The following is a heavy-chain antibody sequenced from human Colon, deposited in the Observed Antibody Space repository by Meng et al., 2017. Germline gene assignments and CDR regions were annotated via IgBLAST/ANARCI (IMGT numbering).Heavy chain of an antibody. D-gene: IGHD6-19*01. V-gene: IGHV4-4*02. CDR2: ISHGGST. CDR3: TAKAVAVPADS. J-gene: IGHJ5*01. Sequence: SETLSLTCTVSGVSITSTYWWSWVRQPPGKGLEWIGEISHGGSTNYNPSLHGRVTISLDKSKNQFSLNLNSVTAADTAVYYCTAKAVAVPADSWGQGELVNGAS. CDR1: GVSITSTYW.